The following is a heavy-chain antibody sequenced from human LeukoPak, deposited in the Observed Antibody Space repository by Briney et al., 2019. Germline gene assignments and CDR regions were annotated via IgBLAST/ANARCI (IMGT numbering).Heavy chain of an antibody. CDR3: ARDGTMGAFDI. CDR2: IKQDGSEK. Sequence: GGSLRLSCAASGFTFSSYWMSWVRQAPGKGLEWVANIKQDGSEKHYVDSVKGRFTISRDNAKNSLYLEMNSLRAEDTAVYYCARDGTMGAFDIWGQGTMVTVSS. D-gene: IGHD4/OR15-4a*01. J-gene: IGHJ3*02. CDR1: GFTFSSYW. V-gene: IGHV3-7*01.